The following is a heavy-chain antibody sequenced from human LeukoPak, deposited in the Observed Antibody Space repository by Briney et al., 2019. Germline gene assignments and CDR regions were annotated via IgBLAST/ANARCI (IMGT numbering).Heavy chain of an antibody. CDR2: INTNTGNP. CDR3: ARGDSSGYSPYFDY. V-gene: IGHV7-4-1*02. CDR1: GYTFTSYA. D-gene: IGHD3-22*01. Sequence: ASVKVSCKASGYTFTSYAMNWVRQAPGQGLEWMGWINTNTGNPTYAQGFTGRFVFSLDTSVSTAYLQISSLKAEDTAVYYCARGDSSGYSPYFDYWGQGTLVTVSS. J-gene: IGHJ4*02.